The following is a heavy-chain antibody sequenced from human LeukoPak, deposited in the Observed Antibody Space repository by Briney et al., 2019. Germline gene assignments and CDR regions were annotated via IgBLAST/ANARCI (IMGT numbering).Heavy chain of an antibody. V-gene: IGHV5-51*01. J-gene: IGHJ4*02. CDR3: ARRYYYDSSGYYTYYFDY. Sequence: PGESLKISCKGSGYRFISCWIAWVRHTPGKGLEWMGIIYPGDSDTRYSPSFQGQVTISADKSISTAYLQWSSLKASDTAMYYCARRYYYDSSGYYTYYFDYWGQGTLVTVSS. CDR2: IYPGDSDT. D-gene: IGHD3-22*01. CDR1: GYRFISCW.